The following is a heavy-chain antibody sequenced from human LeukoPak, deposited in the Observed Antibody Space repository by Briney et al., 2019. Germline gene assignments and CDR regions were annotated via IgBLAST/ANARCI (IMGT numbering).Heavy chain of an antibody. J-gene: IGHJ4*02. CDR3: ARGPDSALDY. CDR1: GGSISSGGYY. V-gene: IGHV4-31*03. Sequence: TLSLTCTVSGGSISSGGYYWSWIRQHPGKGLEWTGYIYYSGSTYYNPSLKSRVTISVDTSKNQFSLKLSSVTAADTAVYYCARGPDSALDYWGQGTLVTVSS. CDR2: IYYSGST. D-gene: IGHD3-22*01.